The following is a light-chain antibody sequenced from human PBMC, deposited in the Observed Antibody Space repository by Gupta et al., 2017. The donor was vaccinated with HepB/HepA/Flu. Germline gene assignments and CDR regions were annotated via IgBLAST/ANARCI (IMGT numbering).Light chain of an antibody. J-gene: IGLJ1*01. V-gene: IGLV2-23*01. Sequence: QSALTQPASVSGSPGQSITISCTGTSSDLGSYNLVSWYQQHPGKAPKLMIYEGRRRPSGVSNRFSGSKSGNTASLTISGRQAEDEDDYYCCSYAGSKVFGTGTKVTVL. CDR1: SSDLGSYNL. CDR2: EGR. CDR3: CSYAGSKV.